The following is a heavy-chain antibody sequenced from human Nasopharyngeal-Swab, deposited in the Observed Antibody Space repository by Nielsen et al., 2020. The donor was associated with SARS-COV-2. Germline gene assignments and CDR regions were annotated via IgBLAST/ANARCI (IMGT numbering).Heavy chain of an antibody. D-gene: IGHD3/OR15-3a*01. J-gene: IGHJ6*02. V-gene: IGHV4-4*02. CDR1: GGTISNNNW. Sequence: SETLSLTCAASGGTISNNNWRSCVRQPPGKGLEWIGEIYHSGSTNYNPSLKSRVTISVDKSKNQFPLKLSSVTAADTAVYYCAGRVRDWYYGMDVWGQGTTVTVSS. CDR3: AGRVRDWYYGMDV. CDR2: IYHSGST.